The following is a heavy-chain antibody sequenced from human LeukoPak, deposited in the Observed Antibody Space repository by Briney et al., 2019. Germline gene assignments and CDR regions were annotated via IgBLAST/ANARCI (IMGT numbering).Heavy chain of an antibody. D-gene: IGHD2-2*02. CDR3: ATELSGYCSSTSCYNY. CDR1: GYTLTELS. Sequence: ASVKVSCKVSGYTLTELSMHWVQQAPGKGLEWMGGFDPEDGETIYAQKFQGRVTMTEDTSTDTAYMELSSLRSEDTAVYYCATELSGYCSSTSCYNYWGQGTLVTVSS. V-gene: IGHV1-24*01. CDR2: FDPEDGET. J-gene: IGHJ4*02.